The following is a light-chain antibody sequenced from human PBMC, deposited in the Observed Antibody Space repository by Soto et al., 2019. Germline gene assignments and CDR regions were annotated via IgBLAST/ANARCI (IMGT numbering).Light chain of an antibody. J-gene: IGKJ1*01. V-gene: IGKV1-17*01. Sequence: DIQMTQSPSSLSASVGDRLTITCQASQVITNDLGWYQQKPGKAPKRLIYAASTLQSGVPSRFSGSGSGTEFTLTISSLQPEDVATYYCLQLNTYPWTFGQGTKVDIK. CDR3: LQLNTYPWT. CDR2: AAS. CDR1: QVITND.